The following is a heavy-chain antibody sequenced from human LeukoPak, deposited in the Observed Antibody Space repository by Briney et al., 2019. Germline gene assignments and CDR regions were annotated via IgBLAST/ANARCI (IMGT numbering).Heavy chain of an antibody. J-gene: IGHJ4*02. CDR3: ARDRSLGQWRVTYYFDY. V-gene: IGHV4-34*01. Sequence: TSETLSLTCAVYGGSFSGYNWSWIRQPPGKGLEWIGSIYYSGSTYYNPSLKSRVTISVDTSKNQFSLKLSSVTAADTAVYYCARDRSLGQWRVTYYFDYWGQGTLVTVSS. CDR2: IYYSGST. D-gene: IGHD6-19*01. CDR1: GGSFSGYN.